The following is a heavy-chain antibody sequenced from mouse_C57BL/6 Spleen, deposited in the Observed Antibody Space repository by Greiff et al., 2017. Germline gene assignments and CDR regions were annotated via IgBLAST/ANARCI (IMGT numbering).Heavy chain of an antibody. V-gene: IGHV5-4*01. CDR2: ISDGGSYT. Sequence: EVKLMESGGGLVKPGGSLKLSCAASGFTFSSYAMSWVRQTPEKRLEWVATISDGGSYTYYPDNVKGRFTIYRDNAKNNLYLQMSHLKSEDTAMYYCARDEAHYYGSSYAMDYWGQGTSVTVSS. CDR3: ARDEAHYYGSSYAMDY. J-gene: IGHJ4*01. D-gene: IGHD1-1*01. CDR1: GFTFSSYA.